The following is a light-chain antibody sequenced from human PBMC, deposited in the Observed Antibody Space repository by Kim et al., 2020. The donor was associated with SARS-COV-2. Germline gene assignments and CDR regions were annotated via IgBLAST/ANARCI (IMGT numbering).Light chain of an antibody. CDR3: QQYGTSPLV. V-gene: IGKV3-20*01. CDR2: GAS. CDR1: QSVSSSY. Sequence: EIVLTQSPGTLSLSSGERATLSCRASQSVSSSYLAWYQQKPGQAPRLLIFGASSRATGIPDRFSGSGSGTDFTLTISRLEPEDFAVYYCQQYGTSPLVLGQGTKLEI. J-gene: IGKJ2*01.